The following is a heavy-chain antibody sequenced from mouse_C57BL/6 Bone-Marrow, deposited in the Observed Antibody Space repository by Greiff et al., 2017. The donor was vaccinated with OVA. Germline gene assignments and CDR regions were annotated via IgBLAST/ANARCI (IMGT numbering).Heavy chain of an antibody. J-gene: IGHJ3*01. D-gene: IGHD1-1*01. Sequence: LQQPGAELVKPGASVKLSCKASGYTFTSYWMHWVKQRPGQGLEWIGMIHPNSGSTNYNEKFKSKATLTVDKSSSTAYMQLSSLTSEDSAVYYCAREVLRYPAWFAYWGQGTLVTVSA. CDR3: AREVLRYPAWFAY. CDR1: GYTFTSYW. V-gene: IGHV1-64*01. CDR2: IHPNSGST.